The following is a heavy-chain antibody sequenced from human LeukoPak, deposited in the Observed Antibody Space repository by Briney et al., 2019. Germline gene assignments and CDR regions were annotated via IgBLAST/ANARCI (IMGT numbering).Heavy chain of an antibody. V-gene: IGHV3-23*01. Sequence: GGSLRLSCAASGFTFSSYNMSWVRQAPGKGLEWVSSIFPSGGEIHYADSVRGRFTISRDNSKSTLSLQMNSLRAEDTAIYYCATYRQVLLPFESWGQGTLVTVSS. J-gene: IGHJ4*02. CDR1: GFTFSSYN. D-gene: IGHD2/OR15-2a*01. CDR2: IFPSGGEI. CDR3: ATYRQVLLPFES.